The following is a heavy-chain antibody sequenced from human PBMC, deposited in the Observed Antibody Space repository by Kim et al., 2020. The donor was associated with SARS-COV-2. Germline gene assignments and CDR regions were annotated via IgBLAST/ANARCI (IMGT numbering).Heavy chain of an antibody. D-gene: IGHD1-1*01. CDR2: IDPHDFDI. Sequence: GESLKISCKASGYKFTNYWVGWVRQMPGKGLERVGIIDPHDFDIRYSPSFEGQVTLAVDTSTNTAYLPWSSLKTSDSGTYYCARQHTGNEPSPFVVWGQG. J-gene: IGHJ3*01. CDR1: GYKFTNYW. CDR3: ARQHTGNEPSPFVV. V-gene: IGHV5-51*01.